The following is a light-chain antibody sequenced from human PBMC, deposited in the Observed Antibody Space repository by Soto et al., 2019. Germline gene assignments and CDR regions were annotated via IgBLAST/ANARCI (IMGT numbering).Light chain of an antibody. V-gene: IGLV2-23*02. Sequence: QSALTQPASVSGSHGQSITISCTGSSSDIGNYNLVSWYQQHPGKAPKLMIYEVTKRPSGVSNRFSGSKSGNTASLSISGLQAEDEADYYCCSYAGSTTFYVFGTGTKLTVL. J-gene: IGLJ1*01. CDR2: EVT. CDR3: CSYAGSTTFYV. CDR1: SSDIGNYNL.